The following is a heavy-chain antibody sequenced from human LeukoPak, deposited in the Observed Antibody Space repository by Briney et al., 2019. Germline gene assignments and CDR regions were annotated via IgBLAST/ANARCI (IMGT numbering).Heavy chain of an antibody. V-gene: IGHV4-34*01. CDR3: ASLYYDFWSGPYDY. J-gene: IGHJ4*02. Sequence: SETLSLTCAVYGGSFSGYYWSWIRQPPGKGLEWIGEINHSGSTNYNSSLKSRVTISVDTPKNQFSLKLSSVTAADTAVYYCASLYYDFWSGPYDYWGQGTLVTVSS. CDR2: INHSGST. D-gene: IGHD3-3*01. CDR1: GGSFSGYY.